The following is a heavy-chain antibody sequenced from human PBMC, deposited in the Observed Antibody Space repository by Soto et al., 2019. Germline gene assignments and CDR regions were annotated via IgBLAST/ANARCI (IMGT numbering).Heavy chain of an antibody. CDR3: AKGMVDYGDYYYYYYMDV. D-gene: IGHD4-17*01. Sequence: DVQLVESGGGLVQPGRSLRLSCAASGFTFDDYAMHWVRQAPGKGLEWVSGISWNSGSIGYADSVKGRFTISRDNAKNSLYLQMNSLRAEDTALYYCAKGMVDYGDYYYYYYMDVWGKGTTVTVSS. V-gene: IGHV3-9*01. CDR2: ISWNSGSI. CDR1: GFTFDDYA. J-gene: IGHJ6*03.